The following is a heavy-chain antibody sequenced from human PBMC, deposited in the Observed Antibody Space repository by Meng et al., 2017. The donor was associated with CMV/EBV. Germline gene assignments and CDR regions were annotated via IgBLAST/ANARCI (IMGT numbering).Heavy chain of an antibody. D-gene: IGHD3-16*01. Sequence: LTCIVSDGSINSIGNYWTWIRQYPGKGLEWLGFISYSGDTYYNPSLKSRLIISLDLSQNHFSLNLSSVTAADTALYYCARGPGGYYFDYWGQGTLVTVS. V-gene: IGHV4-31*03. J-gene: IGHJ4*02. CDR1: DGSINSIGNY. CDR3: ARGPGGYYFDY. CDR2: ISYSGDT.